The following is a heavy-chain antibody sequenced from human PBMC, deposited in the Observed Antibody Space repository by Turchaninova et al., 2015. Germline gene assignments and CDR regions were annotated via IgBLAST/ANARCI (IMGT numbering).Heavy chain of an antibody. CDR1: GFSFSWFG. V-gene: IGHV3-23*01. Sequence: EVQLLESGGGLVRRGGSLSISWAASGFSFSWFGMGWVRQAPGKGLEWVADLTGRGDGRYYADSVKGRFTISRDNSKNTLFLQMDSLRVEDTAVYYCAKREWPFAGDYWGQGNMVTVSS. J-gene: IGHJ4*02. CDR3: AKREWPFAGDY. CDR2: LTGRGDGR. D-gene: IGHD3-3*01.